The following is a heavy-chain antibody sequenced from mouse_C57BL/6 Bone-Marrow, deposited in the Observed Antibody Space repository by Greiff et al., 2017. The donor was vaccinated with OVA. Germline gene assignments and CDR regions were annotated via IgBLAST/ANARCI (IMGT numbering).Heavy chain of an antibody. CDR1: GFTFNTYA. V-gene: IGHV10-3*01. D-gene: IGHD2-10*01. CDR2: IRSKSSNYAT. Sequence: EVQRVESGGGLVQPKGSLKLSCAASGFTFNTYAMHWVRQAPGKGLEWVARIRSKSSNYATYYDESGKDRLTISRDDSQSMLYLQMINLRTEDTAMYYCVTSPYYCNYWFADWGQGTLVTVSA. CDR3: VTSPYYCNYWFAD. J-gene: IGHJ3*01.